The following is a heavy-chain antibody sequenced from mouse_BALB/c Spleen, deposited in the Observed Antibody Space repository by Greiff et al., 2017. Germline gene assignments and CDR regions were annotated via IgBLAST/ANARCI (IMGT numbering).Heavy chain of an antibody. V-gene: IGHV1S135*01. Sequence: EVQRVESGPELVKPGASVKVSCKASGYAFTSYNMYWVKQSHGKSLEWIGYIDPYNGGTSYNQKFKGKATLTVDKSSSTAYMHLNSLTSEDSAVYYCAPTATSAWFAYWGQGTLVTVSA. CDR1: GYAFTSYN. D-gene: IGHD1-2*01. CDR3: APTATSAWFAY. J-gene: IGHJ3*01. CDR2: IDPYNGGT.